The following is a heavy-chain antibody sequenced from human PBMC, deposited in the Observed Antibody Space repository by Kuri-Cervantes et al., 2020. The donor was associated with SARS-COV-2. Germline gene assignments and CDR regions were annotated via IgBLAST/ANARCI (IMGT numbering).Heavy chain of an antibody. Sequence: GGSLRLSCAVSGFTFSSFSMNWVRQAPGKGLEWVSGISGSGDNTYYADSVKGRFTISRDNSKNTLYLQMNSLRAEDTAVYYCAKDRAIVVVPAAMGIGYWGQGTLVTVSS. CDR2: ISGSGDNT. V-gene: IGHV3-23*01. J-gene: IGHJ4*02. CDR1: GFTFSSFS. D-gene: IGHD2-2*01. CDR3: AKDRAIVVVPAAMGIGY.